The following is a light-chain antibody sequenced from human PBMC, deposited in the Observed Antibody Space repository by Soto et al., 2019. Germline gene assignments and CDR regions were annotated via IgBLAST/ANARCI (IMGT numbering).Light chain of an antibody. J-gene: IGKJ2*01. Sequence: DIQMTQSPSSLSASVGDRVTITCRASQSISSYLNWYQQKPGKAPKLLIYAASSLQSGVPSRFSGSGSGTDFTLTISSLQPEDFATYYCQQIYRTPHTFGQGTKLEI. V-gene: IGKV1-39*01. CDR3: QQIYRTPHT. CDR1: QSISSY. CDR2: AAS.